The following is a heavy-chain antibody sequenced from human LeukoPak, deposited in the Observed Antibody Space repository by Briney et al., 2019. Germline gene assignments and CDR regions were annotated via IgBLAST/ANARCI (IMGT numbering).Heavy chain of an antibody. D-gene: IGHD6-13*01. CDR2: ISSSSSYT. CDR3: ARPIAAAGYTLDY. V-gene: IGHV3-11*06. Sequence: GGSLRLSCAASGFTFSDYYMSWIRQAPGKGLEWVSYISSSSSYTNYADSVKGRFTISRDNAKNSLYLQMNSLRAEDTAVYYCARPIAAAGYTLDYWGQGTLVTASS. J-gene: IGHJ4*02. CDR1: GFTFSDYY.